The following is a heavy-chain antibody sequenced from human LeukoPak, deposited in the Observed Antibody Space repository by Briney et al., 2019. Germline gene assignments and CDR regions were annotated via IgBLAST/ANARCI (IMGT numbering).Heavy chain of an antibody. Sequence: GGSLRLSCAASGFTFSSYSMNWVRQAPGKGLEWVSSISSSSSYIYYADSVKGRFTISRDNAKNSLYLQMNSLRAEDTAVYYCAKERGSGNYVLYYWGQGTLVTVSS. J-gene: IGHJ4*02. CDR3: AKERGSGNYVLYY. CDR1: GFTFSSYS. V-gene: IGHV3-21*01. D-gene: IGHD3-10*01. CDR2: ISSSSSYI.